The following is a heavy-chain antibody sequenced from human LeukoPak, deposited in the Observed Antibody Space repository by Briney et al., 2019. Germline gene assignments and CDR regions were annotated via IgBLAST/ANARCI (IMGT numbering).Heavy chain of an antibody. J-gene: IGHJ6*02. D-gene: IGHD5-12*01. CDR1: GYTFTSYY. CDR3: ARDLREGSYYYGMDV. CDR2: INPSGGST. V-gene: IGHV1-46*01. Sequence: GASVKASCKASGYTFTSYYMHWVRQAPGQGLEWMGIINPSGGSTSYAQKFQGRVTMTRDTSTSTVYMELSSLRSEDTAVYYCARDLREGSYYYGMDVWGQGTTVTVSS.